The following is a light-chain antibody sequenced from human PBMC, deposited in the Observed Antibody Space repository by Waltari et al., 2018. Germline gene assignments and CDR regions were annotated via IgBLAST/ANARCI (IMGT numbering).Light chain of an antibody. J-gene: IGLJ1*01. CDR1: DLEKKY. Sequence: SYDLTQSPSVSVSPGQTASITCSGHDLEKKYVCWYQQKPGQSPVLLIYQDVRRPSEIPERFSGSNSGNTATLTISGTQPMDEADYYCQVWDSGAAGVFGTATKVTVL. CDR2: QDV. CDR3: QVWDSGAAGV. V-gene: IGLV3-1*01.